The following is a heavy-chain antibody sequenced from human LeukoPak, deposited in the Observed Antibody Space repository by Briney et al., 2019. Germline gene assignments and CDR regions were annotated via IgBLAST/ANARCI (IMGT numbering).Heavy chain of an antibody. J-gene: IGHJ4*02. CDR1: GFTFDDYA. CDR2: ISWNSGSI. CDR3: AKAYCSSTSCSIGC. V-gene: IGHV3-9*01. D-gene: IGHD2-2*01. Sequence: GGSLRLSCAASGFTFDDYAMHWVRQAPGKGLEWVSGISWNSGSIGYADPVKGRFTISRDNAKNSLYLQMNSLRAEDKALYYCAKAYCSSTSCSIGCWGQGTLVTVSS.